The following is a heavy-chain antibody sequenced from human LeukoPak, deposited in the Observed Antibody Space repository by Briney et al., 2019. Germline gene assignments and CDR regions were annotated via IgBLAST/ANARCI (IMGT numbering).Heavy chain of an antibody. CDR2: IIPIFGTA. V-gene: IGHV1-69*06. Sequence: SVKVSCKASGYTFTSYDISWVRQAPGQGLEWMGGIIPIFGTANYAQHFQGRVTITADISTSTAYMELSSLTSEDTAVYYCAGGEYHQDGIGSNRFDNWGQGALVTVSS. J-gene: IGHJ4*01. CDR3: AGGEYHQDGIGSNRFDN. D-gene: IGHD5-24*01. CDR1: GYTFTSYD.